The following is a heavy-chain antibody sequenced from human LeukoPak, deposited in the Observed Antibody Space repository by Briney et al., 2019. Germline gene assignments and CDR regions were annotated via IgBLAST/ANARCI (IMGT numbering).Heavy chain of an antibody. CDR3: AKDLDIVDACDL. CDR1: GFTFSSDS. CDR2: ISAMVSST. V-gene: IGHV3-23*01. J-gene: IGHJ3*01. Sequence: GGSLTLSCAVSGFTFSSDSMGWVRQAPGRGLGWVSSISAMVSSTYYADSVKGRLTISRDNYKNKLYLQMNNLRAEDTAVYYCAKDLDIVDACDLWGQGTMVTVSS. D-gene: IGHD5-12*01.